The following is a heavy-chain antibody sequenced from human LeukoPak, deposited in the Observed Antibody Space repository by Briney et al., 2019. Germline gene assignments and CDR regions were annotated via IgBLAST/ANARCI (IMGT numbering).Heavy chain of an antibody. V-gene: IGHV4-4*07. J-gene: IGHJ5*02. CDR2: VYTSGST. CDR3: ARDRYYDFWSGYLNWCDP. D-gene: IGHD3-3*01. Sequence: SETLSLTCNVAGGSISSYYWSWIRQPAGKGLNWIGRVYTSGSTNYNPSLKSRVTMSVDTSKNQFSLKLSSVTAADTAVYDCARDRYYDFWSGYLNWCDPWGQGTLVTVSS. CDR1: GGSISSYY.